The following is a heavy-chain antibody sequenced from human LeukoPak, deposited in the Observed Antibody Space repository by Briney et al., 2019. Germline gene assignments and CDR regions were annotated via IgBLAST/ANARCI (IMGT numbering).Heavy chain of an antibody. D-gene: IGHD1-26*01. J-gene: IGHJ6*03. CDR2: IYSGGAT. V-gene: IGHV3-53*05. CDR1: GFIVSNSY. Sequence: GGSLRLSCAASGFIVSNSYMSWVRQAPGKGLDWVSVIYSGGATYYAASVKGRFTISRDNSNNTLYLQMSSLRTEDTAVYYCAKGKGSGSDLFYYYYYMDVWGKGTTVTVSS. CDR3: AKGKGSGSDLFYYYYYMDV.